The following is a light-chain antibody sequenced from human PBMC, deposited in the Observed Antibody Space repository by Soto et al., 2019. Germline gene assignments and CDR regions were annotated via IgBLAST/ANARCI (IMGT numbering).Light chain of an antibody. V-gene: IGKV3-15*01. CDR3: QQSNNWPKT. J-gene: IGKJ1*01. Sequence: EIVMTQSPDTLSVSPGETATLSCRASQSVGSNLAWYQQKPGQAPRLLISDVSTRAAGLPDRFSGSGSGTEFTLTISSLQSEDFAVYYCQQSNNWPKTFGQGTKVEIK. CDR1: QSVGSN. CDR2: DVS.